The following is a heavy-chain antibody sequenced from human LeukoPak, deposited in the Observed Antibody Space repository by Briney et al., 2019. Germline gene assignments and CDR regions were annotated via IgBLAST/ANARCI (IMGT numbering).Heavy chain of an antibody. CDR1: GFTFSSYS. V-gene: IGHV3-21*01. CDR2: ISSSSSYI. D-gene: IGHD6-6*01. CDR3: ARGGQPSIAARRAYYYYMDV. Sequence: PGGSLRLSCAASGFTFSSYSMNWVRQAPGKGLEWVSSISSSSSYIYYADSVKGRFTISRDNAKNSLYLQMNSLRAEDTAVYYCARGGQPSIAARRAYYYYMDVWGKGTTVTVSS. J-gene: IGHJ6*03.